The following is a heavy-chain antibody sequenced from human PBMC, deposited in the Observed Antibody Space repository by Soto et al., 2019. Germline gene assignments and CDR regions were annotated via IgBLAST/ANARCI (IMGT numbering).Heavy chain of an antibody. Sequence: EVQLVESGGGLIQPGGSLRLSCAASGFTFSSSEMYWVRQAPGKGLEWVSYIHPSGQPIFYADSVKGRFTISRDNAKNSLDLQMSRLREEVLAVYYCASRASCWGQGTMVNVSS. J-gene: IGHJ3*01. CDR1: GFTFSSSE. CDR2: IHPSGQPI. D-gene: IGHD1-26*01. V-gene: IGHV3-48*03. CDR3: ASRASC.